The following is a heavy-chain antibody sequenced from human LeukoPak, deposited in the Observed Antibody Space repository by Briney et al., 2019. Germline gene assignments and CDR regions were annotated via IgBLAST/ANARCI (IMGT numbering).Heavy chain of an antibody. Sequence: GTSLRLSCAASGFDFQAYSLHWVRQTSGKGLEWVAFIRYDGSNKYYADSVKGRFTISRDNSKNTLYLQMNSLRAEDTAVYYCAKDMQQQKFFDYWGQGTLVTVSS. V-gene: IGHV3-30*02. D-gene: IGHD6-13*01. CDR1: GFDFQAYS. CDR3: AKDMQQQKFFDY. J-gene: IGHJ4*02. CDR2: IRYDGSNK.